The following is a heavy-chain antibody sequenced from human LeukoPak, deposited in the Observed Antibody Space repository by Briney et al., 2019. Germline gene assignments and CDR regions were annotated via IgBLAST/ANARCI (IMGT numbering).Heavy chain of an antibody. D-gene: IGHD4-11*01. CDR1: GFTFSSYG. J-gene: IGHJ6*04. V-gene: IGHV3-33*01. CDR2: IWYDGSNT. Sequence: GGSLRLSCAASGFTFSSYGMHWVRQAPGKGVEGVAVIWYDGSNTYYADSVKGRFTISRDNSKNTLYLQMNSLRAEDTAVYYCTSLLQGDGMDVWGKGTTVTVSS. CDR3: TSLLQGDGMDV.